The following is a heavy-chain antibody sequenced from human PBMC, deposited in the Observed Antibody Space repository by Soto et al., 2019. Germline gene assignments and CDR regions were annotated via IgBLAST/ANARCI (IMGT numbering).Heavy chain of an antibody. J-gene: IGHJ5*02. CDR1: GGSFSGYY. CDR3: ARGPDIVAGGNWFDP. CDR2: INHSGST. D-gene: IGHD2-15*01. V-gene: IGHV4-34*01. Sequence: WETLSLTCAVYGGSFSGYYWSWIRQPPGKGLEWIGEINHSGSTNYNPSLKSRVTISVDTSKNQFSLKLSSVTASDTAVYYCARGPDIVAGGNWFDPWGQGTLVTVS.